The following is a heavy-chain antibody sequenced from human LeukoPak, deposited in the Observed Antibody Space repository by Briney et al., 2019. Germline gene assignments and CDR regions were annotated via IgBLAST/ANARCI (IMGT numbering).Heavy chain of an antibody. CDR1: GGSFSGYY. D-gene: IGHD6-13*01. Sequence: SETLSLTCAVYGGSFSGYYWSWIRQPPGKGLEWIGEINHSGSTNYNPSLKSRVTISVDTSKNQFSLKLSSVTAADTAVYYCARVRYSSSWYSLDAFDIWGQGTMVTVSS. CDR3: ARVRYSSSWYSLDAFDI. CDR2: INHSGST. V-gene: IGHV4-34*01. J-gene: IGHJ3*02.